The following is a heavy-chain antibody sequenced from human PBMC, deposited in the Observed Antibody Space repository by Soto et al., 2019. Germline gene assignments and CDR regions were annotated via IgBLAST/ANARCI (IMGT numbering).Heavy chain of an antibody. CDR1: GFTFSSYA. D-gene: IGHD3-22*01. J-gene: IGHJ6*02. CDR3: AREYSRALYRMDV. Sequence: VQLVESGGGVVQPGRSLRLSCAASGFTFSSYAMHWVRQAPGKGLEWVAVMSYDGSNKYKSDSVKGRFTISRDNCNNSLYLQMICLSAEDTAVYYCAREYSRALYRMDVWGQGTTVTVSS. CDR2: MSYDGSNK. V-gene: IGHV3-30-3*01.